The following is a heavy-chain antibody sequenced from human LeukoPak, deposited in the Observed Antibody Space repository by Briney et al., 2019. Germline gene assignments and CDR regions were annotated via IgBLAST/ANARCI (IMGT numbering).Heavy chain of an antibody. V-gene: IGHV3-11*01. J-gene: IGHJ4*02. CDR3: VRDADFYKGDY. D-gene: IGHD5-24*01. CDR1: GFTFSDYF. Sequence: PGGSLRLSCAASGFTFSDYFLSWFRRAPGKGLEWISHISSSGRAIYYADSVRGRFTISRDNAQNSLYLQMSGLRAEDTAMYYCVRDADFYKGDYWGQGTLVTVSS. CDR2: ISSSGRAI.